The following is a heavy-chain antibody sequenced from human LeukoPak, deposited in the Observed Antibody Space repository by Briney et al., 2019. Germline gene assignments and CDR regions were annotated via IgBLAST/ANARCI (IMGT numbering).Heavy chain of an antibody. Sequence: PSETLSLTCTVPGGSISSSSYYWGWIRQPPGKGLEWIGSIYYSGSTYYNPSLKSRVTISVDTSKNQFSLNLSSVTAADTAVYHCAGLLAGCPGGRCRAHFDYWGQGTLVTVSS. D-gene: IGHD2-15*01. CDR3: AGLLAGCPGGRCRAHFDY. CDR2: IYYSGST. CDR1: GGSISSSSYY. J-gene: IGHJ4*02. V-gene: IGHV4-39*07.